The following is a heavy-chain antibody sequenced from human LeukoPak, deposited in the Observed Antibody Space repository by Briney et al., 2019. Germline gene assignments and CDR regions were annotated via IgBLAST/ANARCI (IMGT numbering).Heavy chain of an antibody. D-gene: IGHD3-16*02. CDR2: INPSGGST. V-gene: IGHV1-46*01. CDR1: GYTFTSYY. J-gene: IGHJ4*02. CDR3: ARSRFGGVIVDY. Sequence: GASVKVSCKASGYTFTSYYMHWVRQAPGQGLEWMGIINPSGGSTSYAQKFQGRVTVTRDTSTSTVYMELSSLRSEDTAVYYCARSRFGGVIVDYWGQGTLVTVSS.